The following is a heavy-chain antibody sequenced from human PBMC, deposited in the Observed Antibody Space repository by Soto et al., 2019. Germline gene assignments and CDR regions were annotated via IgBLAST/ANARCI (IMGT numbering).Heavy chain of an antibody. CDR1: GFIFSNYA. CDR2: ISNSGDNT. J-gene: IGHJ5*02. D-gene: IGHD2-8*01. V-gene: IGHV3-23*01. Sequence: EVQLLESGGGLVQPGGSLRLSCAASGFIFSNYAMSWVRQTPGKGLEWVSTISNSGDNTYYADSVRGRFTISRDNSQNTLYLQMNSRRAEDTAIYHCAKENNGLDWFDPRGQGTLVTVSS. CDR3: AKENNGLDWFDP.